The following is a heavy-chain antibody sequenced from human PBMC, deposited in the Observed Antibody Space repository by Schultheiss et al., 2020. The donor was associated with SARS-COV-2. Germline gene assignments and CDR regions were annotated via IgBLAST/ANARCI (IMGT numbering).Heavy chain of an antibody. V-gene: IGHV3-21*01. Sequence: GGSLRLSCAASGFTFSSYSMNWVRQAPGKGLEWVAVIYSGGSTYYADSVKGRFTISTDNAKNSLYLQMNSLRAEDTAVYYCARDKGSGWDSWFDPWGQGTLVTVSS. CDR2: IYSGGST. D-gene: IGHD6-19*01. CDR1: GFTFSSYS. J-gene: IGHJ5*02. CDR3: ARDKGSGWDSWFDP.